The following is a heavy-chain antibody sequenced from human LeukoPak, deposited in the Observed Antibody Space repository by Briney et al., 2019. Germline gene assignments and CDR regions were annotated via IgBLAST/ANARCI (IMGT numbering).Heavy chain of an antibody. V-gene: IGHV3-30*18. CDR1: GLTFSSYG. Sequence: GRSLRLSCAASGLTFSSYGMHWVRQAPGKGLEWVAVISYDGSNKYYADSVKGRFTISRDNSKNTLYLQMNSLRAEDTAVYYCAKLCSGGSCDFDYWGQGTLVTVSS. CDR3: AKLCSGGSCDFDY. D-gene: IGHD2-15*01. CDR2: ISYDGSNK. J-gene: IGHJ4*02.